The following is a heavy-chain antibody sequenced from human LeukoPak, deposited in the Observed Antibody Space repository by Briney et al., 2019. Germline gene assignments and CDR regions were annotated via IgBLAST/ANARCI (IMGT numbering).Heavy chain of an antibody. CDR3: ARTPLPLGYCSSTSCYGGEIDY. CDR1: GFTFSSYA. V-gene: IGHV3-23*01. D-gene: IGHD2-2*01. J-gene: IGHJ4*02. CDR2: ISGSGGST. Sequence: GGSLRLSCAASGFTFSSYAMSWVRQAPGKGLEWVSAISGSGGSTYYADSVKGRFTISRDNSKNTLYLQMNSLRAEDTAVYYCARTPLPLGYCSSTSCYGGEIDYWGQGTLVTVSS.